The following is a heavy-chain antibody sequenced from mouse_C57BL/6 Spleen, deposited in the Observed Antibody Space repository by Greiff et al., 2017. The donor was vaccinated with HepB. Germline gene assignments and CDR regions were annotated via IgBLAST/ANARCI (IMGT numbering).Heavy chain of an antibody. V-gene: IGHV1-82*01. CDR1: GYAFSSSW. Sequence: VKLLESGPELVKPGASVKISCKASGYAFSSSWMNWVKQRPGKGLEWIGRIYPGDGDTNYTGKFKGKPTLTAAKSSSTAYMQRSRLTSEDSAVYFCARNDDYGEYFDVWGTGTTVTVSS. D-gene: IGHD2-4*01. CDR3: ARNDDYGEYFDV. J-gene: IGHJ1*03. CDR2: IYPGDGDT.